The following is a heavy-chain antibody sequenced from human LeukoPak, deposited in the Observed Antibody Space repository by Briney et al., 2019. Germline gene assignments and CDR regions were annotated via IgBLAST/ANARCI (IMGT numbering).Heavy chain of an antibody. V-gene: IGHV4-31*03. CDR2: TYYSGST. J-gene: IGHJ4*02. CDR1: GGSISSGGYY. CDR3: ARALKSPMDILTGHSYYFDY. D-gene: IGHD3-9*01. Sequence: SETLSLTCTVSGGSISSGGYYWSWIRQHPGKGLEWIGYTYYSGSTYYNPSLKSRVTISVDTSKNQFSLKLSSVTAADTAVYYCARALKSPMDILTGHSYYFDYWGQGTLVTVSS.